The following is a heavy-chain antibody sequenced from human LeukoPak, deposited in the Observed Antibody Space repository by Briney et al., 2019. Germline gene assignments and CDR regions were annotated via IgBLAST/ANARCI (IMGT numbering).Heavy chain of an antibody. D-gene: IGHD1-1*01. CDR2: ISSSSSYI. CDR3: ARAGRLEPEIDH. J-gene: IGHJ4*02. V-gene: IGHV3-21*01. CDR1: GFTFSSYS. Sequence: AGGSLRLSCAASGFTFSSYSMNWVRQAPGKGLEWVSSISSSSSYIYYADSVKGRFTISRDNAKNSLYLQMNSLRAEDTAVYYCARAGRLEPEIDHWGQGTLVTVSS.